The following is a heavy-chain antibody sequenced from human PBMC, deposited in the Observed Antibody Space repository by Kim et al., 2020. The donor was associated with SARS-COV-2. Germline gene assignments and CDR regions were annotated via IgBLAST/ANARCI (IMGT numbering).Heavy chain of an antibody. Sequence: YNPSLKSRVTISVDTSKNQFSLKLSSVTAADTAVYYCAREDGYNYRGFDYWGQGTLVTVSS. D-gene: IGHD5-12*01. CDR3: AREDGYNYRGFDY. V-gene: IGHV4-31*02. J-gene: IGHJ4*02.